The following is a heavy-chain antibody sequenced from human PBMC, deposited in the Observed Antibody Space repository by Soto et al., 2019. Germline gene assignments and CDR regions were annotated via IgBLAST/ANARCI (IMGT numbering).Heavy chain of an antibody. CDR1: GGSISSYY. J-gene: IGHJ6*02. D-gene: IGHD2-2*01. V-gene: IGHV4-59*01. Sequence: PSETLSLTCTVSGGSISSYYWSWIRQPPGKGLEWIGYIYYSGTTNYNPSLRSPVTISVDTSKNQFSLKVTSVTAADTAVYWCARGSRLVQIPSSNGYYYPGMDVWGQGTPVTVSS. CDR3: ARGSRLVQIPSSNGYYYPGMDV. CDR2: IYYSGTT.